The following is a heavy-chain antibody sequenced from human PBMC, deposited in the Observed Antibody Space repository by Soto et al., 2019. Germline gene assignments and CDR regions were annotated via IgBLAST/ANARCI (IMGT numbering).Heavy chain of an antibody. CDR1: AGSISSSSYY. CDR2: IYYSGST. Sequence: SETLSLTCTVSAGSISSSSYYWGWIRQPPGKGLEWIGRIYYSGSTYYNPSLKSRVTISVDTSKNQFSLKLSSVTAADSAVYYCASSTKCDDSVIYDFWGQGTPVTVSS. D-gene: IGHD1-1*01. J-gene: IGHJ4*01. V-gene: IGHV4-39*01. CDR3: ASSTKCDDSVIYDF.